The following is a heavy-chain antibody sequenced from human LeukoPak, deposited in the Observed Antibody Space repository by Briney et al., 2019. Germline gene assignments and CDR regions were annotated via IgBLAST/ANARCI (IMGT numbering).Heavy chain of an antibody. CDR1: RYIFTDYY. CDR2: INPNSGGT. V-gene: IGHV1-2*02. CDR3: AIGVVVVPAAVRSAFDI. D-gene: IGHD2-2*01. Sequence: GASVKVSCKASRYIFTDYYIHWVRQAPGLGLEWMGWINPNSGGTDYAQKFQGRVTLTRDTSISTVYMELKRLRPDDTAVYYCAIGVVVVPAAVRSAFDIWGQGTMVTVSS. J-gene: IGHJ3*02.